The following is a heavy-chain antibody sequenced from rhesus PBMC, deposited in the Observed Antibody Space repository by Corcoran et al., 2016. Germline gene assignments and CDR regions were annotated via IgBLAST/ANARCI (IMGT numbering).Heavy chain of an antibody. CDR1: GGSISSSY. CDR3: AREHGNYFDY. V-gene: IGHV4-169*02. CDR2: VDGRGSST. D-gene: IGHD4-29*01. Sequence: QLQLQESGPGLVKPSETLSVTCAVSGGSISSSYWSWIRQAPGKGLERIGYVDGRGSSTNYNPPLKSRVTLSVDTSKNQLSLMLSSVTTADTAVYYCAREHGNYFDYWGQGVLVTVSS. J-gene: IGHJ4*01.